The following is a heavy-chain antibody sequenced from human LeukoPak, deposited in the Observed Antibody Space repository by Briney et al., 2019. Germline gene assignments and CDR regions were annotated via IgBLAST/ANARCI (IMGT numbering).Heavy chain of an antibody. Sequence: ASVKVSCKASGYTFTNYYIHWVRQAPGQGLEWTGIINPSGGSTSYAQKFQGRVTMTRDTSTSTVYMELSSLRSEDTAVYYCAREGPYSDSTRSRFDYWGQGTLVTVSS. CDR1: GYTFTNYY. J-gene: IGHJ4*02. V-gene: IGHV1-46*01. CDR3: AREGPYSDSTRSRFDY. D-gene: IGHD3-16*01. CDR2: INPSGGST.